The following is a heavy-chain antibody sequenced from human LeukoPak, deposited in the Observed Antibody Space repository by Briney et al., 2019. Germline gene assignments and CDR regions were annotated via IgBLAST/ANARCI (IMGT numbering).Heavy chain of an antibody. CDR2: ISSSGSTI. CDR1: GFTFSSYE. V-gene: IGHV3-48*03. D-gene: IGHD4-17*01. Sequence: PGGSLRLSCAASGFTFSSYEMNWVRQAPGKGLEWVLYISSSGSTIYYADSVKGRFTISRDNAKNSLYLQMNSLRAEDTAVYYCARERTVTLGGYYYYGMDVWGQGTTVTVSS. CDR3: ARERTVTLGGYYYYGMDV. J-gene: IGHJ6*02.